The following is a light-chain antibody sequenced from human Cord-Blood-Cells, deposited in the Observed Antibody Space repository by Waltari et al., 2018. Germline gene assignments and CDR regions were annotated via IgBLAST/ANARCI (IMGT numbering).Light chain of an antibody. CDR3: QQRSNWPPWT. CDR2: YAS. V-gene: IGKV3-11*01. J-gene: IGKJ1*01. Sequence: EIVLKQSPATLSLSPGERATLSCRASQSVSSYLAWYQQKPGQAPRLLIYYASNRATGIPARFSGSGSGTDFTLTNSSLEPEDFAVYYCQQRSNWPPWTFGQGTKVEIK. CDR1: QSVSSY.